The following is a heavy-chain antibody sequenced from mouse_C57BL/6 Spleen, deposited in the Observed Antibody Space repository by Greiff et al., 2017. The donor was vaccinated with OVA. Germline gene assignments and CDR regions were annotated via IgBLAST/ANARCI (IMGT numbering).Heavy chain of an antibody. CDR3: ARLGSYYGSSY. Sequence: QVQLKQPGAELVMPGASVKLSCKASGYTFTSYWMHWVKQRPGQGLEWIGEIDPSDSYTNYNQKFKGKSTLTVDKSSSTAYMQLSSLTAEDSAVDYCARLGSYYGSSYWGQGTTLTVSS. CDR1: GYTFTSYW. CDR2: IDPSDSYT. J-gene: IGHJ2*01. D-gene: IGHD1-1*01. V-gene: IGHV1-69*01.